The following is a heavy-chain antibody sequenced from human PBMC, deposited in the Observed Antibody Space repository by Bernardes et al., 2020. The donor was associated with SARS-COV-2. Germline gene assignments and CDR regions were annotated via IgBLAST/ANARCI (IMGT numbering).Heavy chain of an antibody. CDR3: ARSRIRYYYDSSGYYLDY. CDR2: IYTSGST. Sequence: TLSLTCTVSGGSISSGSYYWSWIRQPAGKGLEWIGHIYTSGSTNYNPSLKSRVTISVDTSKNQFSLKLSSVTAADTAVYYCARSRIRYYYDSSGYYLDYWGQGTLVTVSS. CDR1: GGSISSGSYY. D-gene: IGHD3-22*01. V-gene: IGHV4-61*09. J-gene: IGHJ4*02.